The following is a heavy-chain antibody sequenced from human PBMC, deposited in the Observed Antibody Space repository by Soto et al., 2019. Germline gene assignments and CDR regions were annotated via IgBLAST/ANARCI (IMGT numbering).Heavy chain of an antibody. CDR2: IKQDGSEQ. D-gene: IGHD4-17*01. J-gene: IGHJ3*02. Sequence: EVQVVESGGGLVQPGGSLRLSCTGSGFTFSSYWMMWVRQAPGEGLEWVGNIKQDGSEQYYVESVRGRFTISRDNAKNSLYLQMNSLRAEDTAVYYCAKGDDYGGNSWFGAFDIWGQGTMVTVSS. V-gene: IGHV3-7*03. CDR1: GFTFSSYW. CDR3: AKGDDYGGNSWFGAFDI.